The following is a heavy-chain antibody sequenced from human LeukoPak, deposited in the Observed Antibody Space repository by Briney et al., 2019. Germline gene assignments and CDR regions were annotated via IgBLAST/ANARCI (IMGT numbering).Heavy chain of an antibody. CDR1: GFTFSSYW. CDR2: ISSSGSTI. Sequence: GGSLRLSCAASGFTFSSYWMSWVREAPGKGLEWVSYISSSGSTIYYADSVKGRFTISRDNAKNSLYLQMNSLRAEDTAVYYCARTYYDFWSGYRNWFDPWGQGTLVTVSS. V-gene: IGHV3-48*04. CDR3: ARTYYDFWSGYRNWFDP. J-gene: IGHJ5*02. D-gene: IGHD3-3*01.